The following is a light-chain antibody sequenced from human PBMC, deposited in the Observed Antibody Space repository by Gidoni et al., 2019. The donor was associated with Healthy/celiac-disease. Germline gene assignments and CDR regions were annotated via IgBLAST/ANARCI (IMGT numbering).Light chain of an antibody. CDR2: AAS. Sequence: DIQMTQSPSSLSASVGDRVTITCRASQSISSYLNWYQQKPGKDPKLLIYAASSLQSGVPSRFSGSGSGTDFTLTISSLQPEDFATYYCQQSYSTPRTFXQXTKLXSK. CDR3: QQSYSTPRT. CDR1: QSISSY. V-gene: IGKV1-39*01. J-gene: IGKJ2*01.